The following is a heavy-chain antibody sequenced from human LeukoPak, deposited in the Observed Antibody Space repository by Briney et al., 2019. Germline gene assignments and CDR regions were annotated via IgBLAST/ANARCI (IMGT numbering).Heavy chain of an antibody. J-gene: IGHJ6*03. V-gene: IGHV4-59*01. CDR2: IYYSGST. Sequence: SQTLSLTCTVSGGSISTYYWSWIRQPPGKGLGWIGYIYYSGSTNYNPSLKRRVTISVDTSKNQFSLKLSSVTAADTAVYYCARGARRGVYYMDVWGKGTTVTVSS. CDR3: ARGARRGVYYMDV. CDR1: GGSISTYY.